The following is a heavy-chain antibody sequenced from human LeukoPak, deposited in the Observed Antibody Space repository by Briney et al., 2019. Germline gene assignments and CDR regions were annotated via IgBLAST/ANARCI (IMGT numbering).Heavy chain of an antibody. J-gene: IGHJ3*02. Sequence: SETLSLTCTVSGDSITGYYWGWIRQPPGKGLEWIGNIYYTGNTYYNASLKSRVTISVDTSKNQFSLQLNSVTPEDTAVYYCARGYCSDGTCLGDDIWGQGTMVTVSS. D-gene: IGHD2-15*01. CDR3: ARGYCSDGTCLGDDI. V-gene: IGHV4-39*07. CDR2: IYYTGNT. CDR1: GDSITGYY.